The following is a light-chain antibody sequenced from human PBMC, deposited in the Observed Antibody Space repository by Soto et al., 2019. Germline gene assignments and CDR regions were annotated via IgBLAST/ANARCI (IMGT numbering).Light chain of an antibody. CDR1: QGISNY. J-gene: IGKJ3*01. V-gene: IGKV1-27*01. Sequence: DIQMTQSPSSLSASVGDRVAISCRASQGISNYLAWYQQKPGKVPKLLIYAASTLQSGVPSRFSGSGSGTDFTLTISSLQPEDVATYYCQKYNSASFTFGPGTKVDIK. CDR2: AAS. CDR3: QKYNSASFT.